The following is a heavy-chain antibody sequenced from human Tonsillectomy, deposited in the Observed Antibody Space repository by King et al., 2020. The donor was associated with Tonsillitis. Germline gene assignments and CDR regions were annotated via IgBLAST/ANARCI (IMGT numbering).Heavy chain of an antibody. D-gene: IGHD4-17*01. V-gene: IGHV1-46*01. J-gene: IGHJ6*02. CDR3: ASPSAQEVAYARGMNV. CDR1: GYTFTSYY. CDR2: INPGGGST. Sequence: QLVQSGAEVKKPGASVKVSCKASGYTFTSYYIHWVRQAPGQGLEWMGVINPGGGSTNYAQKFQGRVTLTSDTSTRTVYMEMSSLRSEDTAVYFCASPSAQEVAYARGMNVGGQGTTVTVSS.